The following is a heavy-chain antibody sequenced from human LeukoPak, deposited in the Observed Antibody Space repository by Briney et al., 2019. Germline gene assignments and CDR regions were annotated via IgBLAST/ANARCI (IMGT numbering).Heavy chain of an antibody. J-gene: IGHJ5*02. CDR1: GFTFSSYG. CDR2: ISYDGSNK. Sequence: GGSLRLSCAASGFTFSSYGMHWVRQAPGKGLEWVAVISYDGSNKYYADSVKGRFTISRDNSKNTLYLQMNSLRAKDTAVYYCAKDGAYCSSTSRFREPYNWFDPWGQGTLVTVSS. CDR3: AKDGAYCSSTSRFREPYNWFDP. V-gene: IGHV3-30*18. D-gene: IGHD2-2*01.